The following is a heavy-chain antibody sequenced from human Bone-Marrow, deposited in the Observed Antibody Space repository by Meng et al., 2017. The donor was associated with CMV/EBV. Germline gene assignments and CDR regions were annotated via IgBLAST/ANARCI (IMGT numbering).Heavy chain of an antibody. Sequence: GESLKISCAASGFTFSSYGMHWVRQAPGKGLEWVAVISYDGSNKYYADSVKGRFTISRDNSKNTPYLQMNSLRAEDTAVYYCARGQLVRSYYYYGMDVWGQGTTVTVSS. D-gene: IGHD6-6*01. CDR1: GFTFSSYG. J-gene: IGHJ6*02. CDR2: ISYDGSNK. CDR3: ARGQLVRSYYYYGMDV. V-gene: IGHV3-30*19.